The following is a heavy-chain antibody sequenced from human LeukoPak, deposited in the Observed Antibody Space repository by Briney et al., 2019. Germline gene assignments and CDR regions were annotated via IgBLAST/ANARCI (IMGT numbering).Heavy chain of an antibody. J-gene: IGHJ3*02. CDR1: GASISSRSYY. Sequence: SETLSLTCTVSGASISSRSYYWGWIRQPPGKGLEWIGSISYGGRTYYNPSLKSRVTISVDTSEKQLSLNLTSVTAADTAIYYCARIIDSSGYDDVFDIWGQGTTLTVSS. CDR2: ISYGGRT. V-gene: IGHV4-39*07. D-gene: IGHD3-22*01. CDR3: ARIIDSSGYDDVFDI.